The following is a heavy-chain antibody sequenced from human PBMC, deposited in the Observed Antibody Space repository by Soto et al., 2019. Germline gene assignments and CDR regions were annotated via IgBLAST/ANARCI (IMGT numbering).Heavy chain of an antibody. J-gene: IGHJ4*02. CDR2: ISGSGGST. Sequence: PGXSLRLSCAASGFTFSSYALSWVRQAPGKGLEWVSAISGSGGSTYYADSVKGRFTISRDNSKNTLYLQMNSLRAEDTAVYYCAKEGEYSSGWDNFDYWGQGTLVTVS. V-gene: IGHV3-23*01. CDR1: GFTFSSYA. D-gene: IGHD6-19*01. CDR3: AKEGEYSSGWDNFDY.